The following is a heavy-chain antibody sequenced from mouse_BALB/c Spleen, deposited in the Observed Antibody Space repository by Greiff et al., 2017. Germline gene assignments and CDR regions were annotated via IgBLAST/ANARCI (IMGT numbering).Heavy chain of an antibody. V-gene: IGHV1-4*02. D-gene: IGHD2-1*01. Sequence: QVQLQQSAAELARPGASVKMSCKASGYTFTSYTMHWVKQRPGQGLEWIGYINPSSGYTEYNQKFKDKTTLTADKSSSTAYMQLSSLTSEDSAVYYCARGYYGNSAWFAYWGQGTLVTVSA. CDR2: INPSSGYT. CDR3: ARGYYGNSAWFAY. J-gene: IGHJ3*01. CDR1: GYTFTSYT.